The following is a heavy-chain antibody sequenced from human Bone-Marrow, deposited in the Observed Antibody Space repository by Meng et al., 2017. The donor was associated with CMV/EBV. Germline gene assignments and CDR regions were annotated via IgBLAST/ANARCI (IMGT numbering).Heavy chain of an antibody. Sequence: GGSLRLSCKTSGYMFIGYYILWLRQAPGQGLEWMGWINPNNGDTKYSQNFQGRVTLTRDTSISTAYMELSSLRSGDTAVYYCARDQGLHWFDPWGQGTRVTVSS. CDR1: GYMFIGYY. CDR3: ARDQGLHWFDP. CDR2: INPNNGDT. V-gene: IGHV1-2*02. J-gene: IGHJ5*02. D-gene: IGHD3-16*01.